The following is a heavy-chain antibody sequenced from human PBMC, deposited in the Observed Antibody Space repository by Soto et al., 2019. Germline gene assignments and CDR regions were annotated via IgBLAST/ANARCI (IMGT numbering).Heavy chain of an antibody. CDR2: IWYDGSNK. D-gene: IGHD5-12*01. CDR1: GFTFSSYG. J-gene: IGHJ4*02. Sequence: GGSLRLSCAASGFTFSSYGMHWVRQAPGKGLEWVAVIWYDGSNKYYADSVKGRFTISRDNSKNTLYLQMNSLRAEDTAVYYCARDWMATIGDYWGQGTMVTVS. V-gene: IGHV3-33*01. CDR3: ARDWMATIGDY.